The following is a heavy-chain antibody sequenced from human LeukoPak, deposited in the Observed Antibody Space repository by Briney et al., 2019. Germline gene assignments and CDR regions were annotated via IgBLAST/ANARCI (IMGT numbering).Heavy chain of an antibody. D-gene: IGHD3-16*02. Sequence: ASVKVSCKASGYTFTGYYMHWVRQAPGQGVEWMGIINPSGGSTSYAQKFQGRVTMTRDTSTSTVYMEMTSLRSEDPAVYYRTRVSVHGYSDYWGQGTLVTVSS. CDR2: INPSGGST. CDR3: TRVSVHGYSDY. V-gene: IGHV1-46*01. CDR1: GYTFTGYY. J-gene: IGHJ4*02.